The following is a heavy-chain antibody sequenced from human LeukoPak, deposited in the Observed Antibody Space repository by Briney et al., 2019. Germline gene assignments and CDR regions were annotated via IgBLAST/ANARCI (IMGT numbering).Heavy chain of an antibody. Sequence: MASETLSLTCTVSGGSISSGTDYWNWIRQQPAGKGLEWIGRIYTGGSTNYNPSLKSRVTISVDTSKNQFSLKLSSVTAADTAVYYCASHSGGYAYWGQGTLVTVSS. J-gene: IGHJ4*02. CDR3: ASHSGGYAY. V-gene: IGHV4-61*02. CDR1: GGSISSGTDY. CDR2: IYTGGST. D-gene: IGHD5-12*01.